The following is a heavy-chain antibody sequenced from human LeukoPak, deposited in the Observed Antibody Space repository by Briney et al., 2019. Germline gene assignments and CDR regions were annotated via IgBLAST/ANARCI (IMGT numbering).Heavy chain of an antibody. Sequence: GASVKVSCKASGYTFTSYYMHWVRQAPGKGLEWMGGFDPEDGETIYAQKFQGRVTMTEDTSTDTAYMELSSLRSEDTAVYYCATTHMGAEGNAFDIWGQGTMVTVSS. D-gene: IGHD1-26*01. J-gene: IGHJ3*02. CDR1: GYTFTSYY. CDR2: FDPEDGET. CDR3: ATTHMGAEGNAFDI. V-gene: IGHV1-24*01.